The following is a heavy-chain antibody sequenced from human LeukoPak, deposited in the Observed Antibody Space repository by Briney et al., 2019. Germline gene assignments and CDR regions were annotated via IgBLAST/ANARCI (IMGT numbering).Heavy chain of an antibody. Sequence: PSETLSLTCTVSSDSISSYYWSWIRQPPGKGLEWIGFIYYSGSTNYNPSLKSRVTISVDTSKNQFSLKLRSVTAADTAVYYCARGPSELWFDYWGQGTLVTVSS. CDR2: IYYSGST. D-gene: IGHD5-18*01. CDR3: ARGPSELWFDY. J-gene: IGHJ4*02. CDR1: SDSISSYY. V-gene: IGHV4-59*01.